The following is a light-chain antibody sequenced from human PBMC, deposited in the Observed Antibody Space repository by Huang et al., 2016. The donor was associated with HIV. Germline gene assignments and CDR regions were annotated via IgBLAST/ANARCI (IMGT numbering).Light chain of an antibody. Sequence: EIVLTQSPATLSLSPGERATLSCRASQSIGNYLAWCQQKPGQAPRLLIYDAYNRAAGVPARFSGSGSGTDLTLTINNLEPEDFAVYYCQQRSDWPITFGQGTRLEI. J-gene: IGKJ5*01. CDR2: DAY. CDR3: QQRSDWPIT. CDR1: QSIGNY. V-gene: IGKV3-11*01.